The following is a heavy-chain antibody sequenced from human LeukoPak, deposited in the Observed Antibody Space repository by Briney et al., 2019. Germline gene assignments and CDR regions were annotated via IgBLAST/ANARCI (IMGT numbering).Heavy chain of an antibody. CDR1: GYTFTSNY. V-gene: IGHV1-2*02. J-gene: IGHJ5*02. CDR3: ARSPSYCSGGSCYSNWFDP. D-gene: IGHD2-15*01. CDR2: INPNSGGT. Sequence: GASVKVSCKASGYTFTSNYMHWVRQAPGQGLEWMGWINPNSGGTNYAQKFQGRVTMTRDTSISTAYMELSRLRSDDTAVYYCARSPSYCSGGSCYSNWFDPWGQGTLVTVSS.